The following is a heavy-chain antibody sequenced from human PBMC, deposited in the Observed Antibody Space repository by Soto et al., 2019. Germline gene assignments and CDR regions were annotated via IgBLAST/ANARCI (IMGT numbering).Heavy chain of an antibody. CDR2: ISYDGSNK. CDR1: GFSFSTNA. Sequence: QVQLVESGGGVVQPGRSLRLSCEASGFSFSTNAMNWVRQAPGKGLEWVAVISYDGSNKYYADSVKGRFTISRDNSKNTLYLQMNSLRAEDTAVYYCGRGGDSSGYYYRQYFQHWGQGTLVTVSS. V-gene: IGHV3-30-3*01. CDR3: GRGGDSSGYYYRQYFQH. J-gene: IGHJ1*01. D-gene: IGHD3-22*01.